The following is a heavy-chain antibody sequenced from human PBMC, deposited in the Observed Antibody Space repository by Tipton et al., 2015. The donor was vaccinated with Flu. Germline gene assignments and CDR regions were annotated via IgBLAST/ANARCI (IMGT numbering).Heavy chain of an antibody. CDR3: ARGPRAYTSGTNWFDP. V-gene: IGHV4-34*01. D-gene: IGHD3-10*01. CDR2: INHSGST. J-gene: IGHJ5*02. Sequence: TLSLTCAVYGGSFSGYYWSWIRQPPGKGLEWIGEINHSGSTNYNPSLKSRVTISVDTSKNQFSLKLSSVTAADTAVYYCARGPRAYTSGTNWFDPWGQGTLVTVSS. CDR1: GGSFSGYY.